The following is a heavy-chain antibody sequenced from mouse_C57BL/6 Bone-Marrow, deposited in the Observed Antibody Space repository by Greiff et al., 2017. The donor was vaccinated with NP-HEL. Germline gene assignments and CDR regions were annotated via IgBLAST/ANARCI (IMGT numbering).Heavy chain of an antibody. V-gene: IGHV1-82*01. J-gene: IGHJ3*01. CDR3: AREWYYGPFAY. CDR2: IYPGDGDT. CDR1: GYAFSSSW. Sequence: QVQLQQSGPELVKPGASVKISCKASGYAFSSSWMNWVKQRPGKGLEWIGRIYPGDGDTNYNGKFKGKATLTADKSSSTAYMQLSSLTSEDSAVYFCAREWYYGPFAYWGQGTLVTVSA. D-gene: IGHD1-2*01.